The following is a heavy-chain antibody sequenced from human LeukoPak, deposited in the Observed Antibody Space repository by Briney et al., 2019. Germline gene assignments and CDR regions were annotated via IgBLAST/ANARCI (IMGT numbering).Heavy chain of an antibody. D-gene: IGHD5/OR15-5a*01. CDR2: INPNSGGT. V-gene: IGHV1-2*02. Sequence: ASVKVSCKASGYTFTGYYMHWVRQAPGQGLEWMGWINPNSGGTNYAQKFQGRVTMTRDTSISTAYMELSRLRSDDTAIYFCASERYSVYGSSPLEIWGPGTMVIVSS. CDR3: ASERYSVYGSSPLEI. CDR1: GYTFTGYY. J-gene: IGHJ3*02.